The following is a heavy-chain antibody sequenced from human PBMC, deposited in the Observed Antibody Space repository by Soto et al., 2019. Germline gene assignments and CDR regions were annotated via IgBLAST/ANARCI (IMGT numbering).Heavy chain of an antibody. CDR2: INHSGST. Sequence: SETLSLTCAVYGGSFSGYYWSWIRQPPGKGLEWIGEINHSGSTNYNPSLKSRVTISVDTSKNQFSLKLSSVTAADTAVYYCAVRSHYDFWRKHYYYYMDVWGKGTTVTVSS. J-gene: IGHJ6*03. D-gene: IGHD3-3*01. V-gene: IGHV4-34*01. CDR1: GGSFSGYY. CDR3: AVRSHYDFWRKHYYYYMDV.